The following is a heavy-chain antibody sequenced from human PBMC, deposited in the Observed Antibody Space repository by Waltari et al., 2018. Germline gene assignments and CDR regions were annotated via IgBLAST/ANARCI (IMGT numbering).Heavy chain of an antibody. CDR3: ARDVKPGAAGLDDGFDI. D-gene: IGHD6-13*01. Sequence: QVQLVQSGAEVKKPGASVKVSCKASGYTFTGYYMHLVRQAPGQGLEWMGWINPNSGGTNYAQKFQGRVTMTRDTSISTAYMELSRVRSDDTAVYYCARDVKPGAAGLDDGFDIWGQGTMVTVSS. CDR1: GYTFTGYY. V-gene: IGHV1-2*02. CDR2: INPNSGGT. J-gene: IGHJ3*02.